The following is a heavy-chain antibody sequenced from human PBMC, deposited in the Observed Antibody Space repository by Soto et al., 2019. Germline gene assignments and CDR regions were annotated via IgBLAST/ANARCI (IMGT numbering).Heavy chain of an antibody. J-gene: IGHJ4*02. CDR1: GVLFGAHA. CDR2: INWIGGST. D-gene: IGHD1-26*01. V-gene: IGHV3-20*04. CDR3: ARERQWEPLPY. Sequence: GVSLRLSCAASGVLFGAHAMSWVRQAPGKGLEWVSAINWIGGSTNYADSMKDRFTMTTDTSTGTAYMELRSLRSDDTAVYFCARERQWEPLPYWGQGTPVTVSS.